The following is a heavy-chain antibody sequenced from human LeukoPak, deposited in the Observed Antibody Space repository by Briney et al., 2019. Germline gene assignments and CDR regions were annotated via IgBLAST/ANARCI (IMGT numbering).Heavy chain of an antibody. Sequence: ASVKVSCKASGGTFSSYAISWVRQAPGQGLEWMGWMNPNSGNTGYAQKFQGRVTMTRNTSISTAHMELSSLRSEDTAVYYCARGLDSSSWYCMDVWGQGTTVTVSS. J-gene: IGHJ6*02. D-gene: IGHD6-13*01. V-gene: IGHV1-8*02. CDR2: MNPNSGNT. CDR1: GGTFSSYA. CDR3: ARGLDSSSWYCMDV.